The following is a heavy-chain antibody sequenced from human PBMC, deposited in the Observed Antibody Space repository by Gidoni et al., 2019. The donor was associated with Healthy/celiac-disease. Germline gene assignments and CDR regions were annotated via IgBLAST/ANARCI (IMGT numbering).Heavy chain of an antibody. Sequence: QVQLVQSGAEVKKPGASVKVSCKASGYTFTSYGISWVRQAPGQGLEWMGWISAYNGNTNYAQKLQGRVTMTTDTSTSTAYMELRSLRSDDTAVYYCARALYGSGSWDYYYYGMDVWGQGTTVTVSS. J-gene: IGHJ6*02. CDR1: GYTFTSYG. D-gene: IGHD3-10*01. CDR2: ISAYNGNT. CDR3: ARALYGSGSWDYYYYGMDV. V-gene: IGHV1-18*01.